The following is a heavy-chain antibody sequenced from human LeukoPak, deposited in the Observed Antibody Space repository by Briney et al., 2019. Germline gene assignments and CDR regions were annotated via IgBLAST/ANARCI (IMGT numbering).Heavy chain of an antibody. J-gene: IGHJ6*03. CDR2: IYTSGNT. CDR3: ARGLRSGDSSGYYSSRYSNYYYYMDV. CDR1: GGSISTGSYC. D-gene: IGHD3-22*01. Sequence: PSQTLSLTCTVSGGSISTGSYCWSWIRQPAGKGLEWIGHIYTSGNTNYNPSLKSRVTISVDTSKNQFSLKLSSVTAADTAVYYCARGLRSGDSSGYYSSRYSNYYYYMDVWGKGTTVTISS. V-gene: IGHV4-61*09.